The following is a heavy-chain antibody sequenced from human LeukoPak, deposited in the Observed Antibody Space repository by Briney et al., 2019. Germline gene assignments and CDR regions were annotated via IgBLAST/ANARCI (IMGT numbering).Heavy chain of an antibody. D-gene: IGHD3-10*01. J-gene: IGHJ6*02. CDR2: XXPIFGIA. CDR1: GGTFSSYA. CDR3: ARGHPGTPGEYGMDV. Sequence: GSSVKVSCKASGGTFSSYAISWVRQAPGQGLXXXXXXXPIFGIAXXXQKFQGRVTITADKSTSTAYMELSSLRSEDTAVYYCARGHPGTPGEYGMDVWGQGTTVTVSS. V-gene: IGHV1-69*17.